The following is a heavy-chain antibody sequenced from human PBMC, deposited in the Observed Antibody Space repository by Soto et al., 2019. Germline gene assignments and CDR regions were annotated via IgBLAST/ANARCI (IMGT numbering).Heavy chain of an antibody. CDR3: ARGTTVRRDNWFDP. V-gene: IGHV1-8*01. CDR2: MNPNSGNT. D-gene: IGHD4-4*01. J-gene: IGHJ5*02. CDR1: GYTFTSYD. Sequence: VKVSCKASGYTFTSYDINWVRQATGQGLEWMGWMNPNSGNTGYAQKFQGRVTMTRNTSISTAYMELSSLRSEDTAVYYCARGTTVRRDNWFDPWGQGTLVTVSS.